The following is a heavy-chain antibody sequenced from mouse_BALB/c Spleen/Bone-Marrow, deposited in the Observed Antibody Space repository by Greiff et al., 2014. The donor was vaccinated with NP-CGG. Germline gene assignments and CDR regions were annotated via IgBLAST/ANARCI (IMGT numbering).Heavy chain of an antibody. CDR3: ARSTGYYVGTWFAS. CDR1: GYTFTDYY. D-gene: IGHD2-3*01. Sequence: EVQLQQSGPELVKPGASVKMSCKASGYTFTDYYMKWVKLSHGKNLEWIGDINPNNGDTFYNQKFKGKARLTVDKSSSTAYMQLNSLTSEDSAVYYCARSTGYYVGTWFASWGQGTLVTVSA. CDR2: INPNNGDT. J-gene: IGHJ3*01. V-gene: IGHV1-26*01.